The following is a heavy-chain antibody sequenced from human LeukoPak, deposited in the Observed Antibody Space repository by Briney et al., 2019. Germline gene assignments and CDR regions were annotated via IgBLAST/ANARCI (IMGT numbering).Heavy chain of an antibody. D-gene: IGHD5-18*01. Sequence: PGESLKISCKGSGYSFTSYWIGWVRQMPGKGLEWMGIIYPGDSDTRYSPSFQGQVTISADKSISTAYLQWSSLKASDTAMYYCARLGPRGYSYGLLLDYWGQGTLVTVSS. V-gene: IGHV5-51*01. CDR2: IYPGDSDT. CDR1: GYSFTSYW. J-gene: IGHJ4*02. CDR3: ARLGPRGYSYGLLLDY.